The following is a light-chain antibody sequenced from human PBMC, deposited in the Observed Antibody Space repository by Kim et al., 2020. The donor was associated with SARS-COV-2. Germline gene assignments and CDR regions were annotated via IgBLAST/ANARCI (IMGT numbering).Light chain of an antibody. Sequence: QSVLTQPPSVSAAPGQKVTISCYGSSANIGNNYVSWYQELPGTAPKLLFYDNNKRPSGIPYPFYVSKTGTSATLGITGLQTADEADYYCGTWDSRPSAVVFGGGTQLTVL. V-gene: IGLV1-51*01. CDR3: GTWDSRPSAVV. J-gene: IGLJ2*01. CDR2: DNN. CDR1: SANIGNNY.